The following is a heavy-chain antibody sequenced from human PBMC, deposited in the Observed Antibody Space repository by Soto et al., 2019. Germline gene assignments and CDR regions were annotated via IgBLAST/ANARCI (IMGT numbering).Heavy chain of an antibody. Sequence: SETLSLTCTVSGGSISGYYWSWIRQPPGKGLEWIGYIYYSGSTTYNPSLKRRLTISVDTSKNQFSLRLSSVTAADTAVYYCAREAPYCTNGVCYRKYYFDYWGQGTLVTVSS. D-gene: IGHD2-8*01. CDR2: IYYSGST. CDR3: AREAPYCTNGVCYRKYYFDY. CDR1: GGSISGYY. J-gene: IGHJ4*02. V-gene: IGHV4-59*01.